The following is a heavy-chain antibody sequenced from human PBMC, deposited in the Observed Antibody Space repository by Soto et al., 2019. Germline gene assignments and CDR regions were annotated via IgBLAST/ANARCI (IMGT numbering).Heavy chain of an antibody. CDR1: GGSISSGY. V-gene: IGHV4-30-4*01. CDR2: IYYSGST. Sequence: SETLSLTCSFPGGSISSGYWTLIRQPPGKGLEWIGYIYYSGSTYYNPSLKSRVTISVDTSKNQFSLKLSSVTAADTAVYYCARAGVYCGGDCYYFDYWGQGTLVTVSS. CDR3: ARAGVYCGGDCYYFDY. D-gene: IGHD2-21*02. J-gene: IGHJ4*02.